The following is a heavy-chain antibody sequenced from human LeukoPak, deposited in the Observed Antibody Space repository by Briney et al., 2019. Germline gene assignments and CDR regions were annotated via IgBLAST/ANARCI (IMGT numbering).Heavy chain of an antibody. J-gene: IGHJ5*02. CDR2: IIPIFGSS. Sequence: EASVKVSCKASGGTFNNYAIDWVRQAPGQGLEWMGGIIPIFGSSNYAQNFQGRVTITADESTTTAYMELSSLRSEDTAVYYCARVTHTELSTWFDPWGQGTLVTVSS. D-gene: IGHD5-18*01. CDR1: GGTFNNYA. V-gene: IGHV1-69*13. CDR3: ARVTHTELSTWFDP.